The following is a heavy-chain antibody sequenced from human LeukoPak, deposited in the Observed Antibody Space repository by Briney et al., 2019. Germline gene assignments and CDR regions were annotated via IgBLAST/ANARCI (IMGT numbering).Heavy chain of an antibody. CDR3: AIMHGYYDGTGYWVQ. J-gene: IGHJ1*01. Sequence: GSLRLSCAASGFTFSSYAMSWVRQAPGKGLEWVSFITTNGGRTSYADSVEGRFTISRDNPRNTLYMQMNSLRDEDTAVYYCAIMHGYYDGTGYWVQWGQGTLVTVSS. CDR1: GFTFSSYA. D-gene: IGHD3-22*01. V-gene: IGHV3-23*01. CDR2: ITTNGGRT.